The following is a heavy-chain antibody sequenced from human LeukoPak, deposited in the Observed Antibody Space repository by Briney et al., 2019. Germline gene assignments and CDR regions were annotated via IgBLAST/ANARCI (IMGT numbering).Heavy chain of an antibody. D-gene: IGHD3-10*01. V-gene: IGHV1-69*04. CDR2: IIPILGIA. Sequence: GASVKVSCKASGGTFISYAISWVRQAPGQGLEWMGRIIPILGIANYAQKFQGRVTITADKSTSTAYMELSSLRSEDTAVYYCARLAMVRGVIETDYWGQGTLVTVSS. CDR1: GGTFISYA. J-gene: IGHJ4*02. CDR3: ARLAMVRGVIETDY.